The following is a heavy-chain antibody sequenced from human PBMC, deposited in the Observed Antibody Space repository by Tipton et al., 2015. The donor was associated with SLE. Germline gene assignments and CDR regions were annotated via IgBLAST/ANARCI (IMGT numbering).Heavy chain of an antibody. V-gene: IGHV4-38-2*02. CDR1: DYSVSSGFF. D-gene: IGHD3-3*01. Sequence: TLSLTCSVSDYSVSSGFFWGWIRQSPGKGLEWIGSISDSGRTNYNPSLQSRVTISIDTSKDQFSLSLSSVTAADTAVYYCARAFYYDYWSSHYGTPALAYFAYWGHGTLVTVSS. J-gene: IGHJ4*01. CDR3: ARAFYYDYWSSHYGTPALAYFAY. CDR2: ISDSGRT.